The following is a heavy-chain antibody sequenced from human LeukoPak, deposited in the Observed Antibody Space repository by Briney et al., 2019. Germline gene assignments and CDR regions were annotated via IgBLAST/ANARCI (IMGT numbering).Heavy chain of an antibody. CDR3: AKDRTRAAYYYMDV. CDR2: IRNEGSDK. V-gene: IGHV3-30*02. CDR1: GFTFSSYA. D-gene: IGHD2-2*01. J-gene: IGHJ6*03. Sequence: GGSLRLSCAASGFTFSSYAMHWVRQAPGKGLEWVAFIRNEGSDKDYADSVKGRFIISRDSATDTVHLQMNSLRPEDTAVYFCAKDRTRAAYYYMDVWGKGTTVTISS.